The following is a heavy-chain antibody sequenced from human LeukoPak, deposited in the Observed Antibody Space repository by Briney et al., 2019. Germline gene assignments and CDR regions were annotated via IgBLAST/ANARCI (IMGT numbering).Heavy chain of an antibody. Sequence: GASVKVSCKASGYTCTSYDINWVRQATGQALEWMGWMNPNSGNTGYAQKFQGRVTMTMNTSISTAYMELSSLRSEVTAVYYCARGLRRMNWFDPWGQGTLVTVSS. CDR3: ARGLRRMNWFDP. D-gene: IGHD2-15*01. CDR1: GYTCTSYD. CDR2: MNPNSGNT. V-gene: IGHV1-8*01. J-gene: IGHJ5*02.